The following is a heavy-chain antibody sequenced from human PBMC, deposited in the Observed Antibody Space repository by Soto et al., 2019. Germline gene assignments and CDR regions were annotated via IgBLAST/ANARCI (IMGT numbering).Heavy chain of an antibody. Sequence: QVQLQQWGAGLVKPSETLSLSCAVYGQSFSGHSWAWIRQPPGKGLEWIGEINESGSTYYNPSLKSRVTISTDPSKNQFSRKLSSVSAADTAAYFCARGSGIVALPGELEDVKYDYWGQGTLVNVSS. D-gene: IGHD1-1*01. V-gene: IGHV4-34*01. CDR1: GQSFSGHS. J-gene: IGHJ4*02. CDR2: INESGST. CDR3: ARGSGIVALPGELEDVKYDY.